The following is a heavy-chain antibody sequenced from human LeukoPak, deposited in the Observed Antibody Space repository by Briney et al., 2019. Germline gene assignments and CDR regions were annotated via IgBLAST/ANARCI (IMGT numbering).Heavy chain of an antibody. Sequence: GESLQISCKGSGYSFTSYWIGWVRQMPGKGLEWMGIIYPGDSDTRYSPSFQGQVTISADKSISTAYLQWSSLKASDTAMYYCASGHYWFGELLAQFDYWGQGTLVTVSS. D-gene: IGHD3-10*01. V-gene: IGHV5-51*01. CDR3: ASGHYWFGELLAQFDY. J-gene: IGHJ4*02. CDR1: GYSFTSYW. CDR2: IYPGDSDT.